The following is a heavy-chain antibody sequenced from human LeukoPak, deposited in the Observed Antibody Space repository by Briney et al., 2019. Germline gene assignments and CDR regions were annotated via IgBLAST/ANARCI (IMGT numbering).Heavy chain of an antibody. J-gene: IGHJ5*02. CDR3: ARNPRHGDDWFDP. V-gene: IGHV4-61*01. Sequence: PSETLSLTCTVSGGSVSSGSYYWSWIRQPPGKGLEWIGYISYRGSTNYNPSLKSRVAISVDTSKNQFSLKLSSVTAADTAVYYCARNPRHGDDWFDPWGQGTLVTVSS. CDR2: ISYRGST. CDR1: GGSVSSGSYY.